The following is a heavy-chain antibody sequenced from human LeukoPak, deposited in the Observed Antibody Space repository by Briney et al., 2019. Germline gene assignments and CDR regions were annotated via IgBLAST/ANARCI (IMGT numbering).Heavy chain of an antibody. Sequence: ASVKVSCKASGYTFTDYYMHWVRQAPGQGLEWMGWINPNSGGTNYAQKFQGRVTMTRDTSISTAYMELSRLRSDDTAVYYCARDRGYDSSGYTRWAYDYWSQGTLVTVSS. J-gene: IGHJ4*02. CDR3: ARDRGYDSSGYTRWAYDY. CDR1: GYTFTDYY. CDR2: INPNSGGT. V-gene: IGHV1-2*02. D-gene: IGHD3-22*01.